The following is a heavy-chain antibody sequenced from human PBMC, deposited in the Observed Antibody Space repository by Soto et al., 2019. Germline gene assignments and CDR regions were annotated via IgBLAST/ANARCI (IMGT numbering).Heavy chain of an antibody. J-gene: IGHJ6*03. D-gene: IGHD3-10*01. CDR3: ARVMVVRGAYYYYYMDV. Sequence: GGSLRLACAASGFTFSDYYMSWIRQAPGKGLEWVSYISSSGSTIYYADSVKGRFTISRDNAKNSLYLQMNSLRAEDTAVYYCARVMVVRGAYYYYYMDVWGKRTTVTGSS. CDR2: ISSSGSTI. V-gene: IGHV3-11*01. CDR1: GFTFSDYY.